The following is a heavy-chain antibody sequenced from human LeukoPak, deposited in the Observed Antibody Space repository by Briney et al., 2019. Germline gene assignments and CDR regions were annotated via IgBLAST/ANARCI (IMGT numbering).Heavy chain of an antibody. D-gene: IGHD3-16*02. CDR3: ARGTAGYHSSYFDY. CDR2: IRQDGGLK. J-gene: IGHJ4*02. V-gene: IGHV3-7*01. CDR1: GFTFSSYW. Sequence: GGSLRLSCTASGFTFSSYWMSWVRQAPGKGLEWVANIRQDGGLKHYVDSVKGRFTISRDNAENSLYLQMNSLRAEDTAVYYCARGTAGYHSSYFDYWGQGTLVTVSS.